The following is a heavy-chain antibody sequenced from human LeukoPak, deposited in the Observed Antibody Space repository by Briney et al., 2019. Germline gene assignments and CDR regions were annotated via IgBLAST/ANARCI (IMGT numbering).Heavy chain of an antibody. D-gene: IGHD3-10*01. CDR3: ARHRATMVRGAWDAFDI. CDR2: IYPGDSDT. Sequence: GESLKISCKGSGYSFTSYWIGWVRQMPGKGLEWMGIIYPGDSDTRYSPSFQGQVTISADKSISTAYLQWSSLKASDTAMYYCARHRATMVRGAWDAFDIWGQGTMVTGSS. CDR1: GYSFTSYW. J-gene: IGHJ3*02. V-gene: IGHV5-51*01.